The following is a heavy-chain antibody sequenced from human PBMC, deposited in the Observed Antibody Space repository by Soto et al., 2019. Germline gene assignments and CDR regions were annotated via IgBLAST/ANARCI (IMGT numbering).Heavy chain of an antibody. V-gene: IGHV4-39*01. D-gene: IGHD6-13*01. Sequence: SETLSLTCTVSGGSISSSSYYWGWIRQPPGKGLEWIGSIYYSGSTYYNPSLKSRVTISVDTSKNQFSLKLSSVTAADTAVHYCARHREQQLVPDPFDIWGQGTMVTVSS. CDR1: GGSISSSSYY. J-gene: IGHJ3*02. CDR3: ARHREQQLVPDPFDI. CDR2: IYYSGST.